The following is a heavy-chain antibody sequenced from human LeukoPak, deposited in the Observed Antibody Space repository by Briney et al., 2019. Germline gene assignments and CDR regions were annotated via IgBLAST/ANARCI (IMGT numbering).Heavy chain of an antibody. V-gene: IGHV4-34*01. Sequence: SETLSLTCAVYGGSFSGYYWSWIRQPPGKGLEWIGEINHSGSTNYNPSLQSRVTMSVDKSNNQFSLKLNYAPAADTAVYYCAKDPRDHSYGWSWRYFDYWGQGTLVTVSS. J-gene: IGHJ4*02. CDR3: AKDPRDHSYGWSWRYFDY. CDR1: GGSFSGYY. CDR2: INHSGST. D-gene: IGHD5-18*01.